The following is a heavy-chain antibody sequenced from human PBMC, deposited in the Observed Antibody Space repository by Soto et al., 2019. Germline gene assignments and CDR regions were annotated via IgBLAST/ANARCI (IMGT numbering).Heavy chain of an antibody. CDR2: IYWNSGIV. CDR1: GFTFDDYS. V-gene: IGHV3-9*01. Sequence: EVQLVESGGGLVQPGRSLRLACAASGFTFDDYSMHWVRQAPRQGLEWVSGIYWNSGIVGYADSVKGRFTISRDNAKNSLFLQMNSLRHEDTALYYCVKDEAGYMDVWGKGTTVAVSS. J-gene: IGHJ6*03. CDR3: VKDEAGYMDV. D-gene: IGHD6-19*01.